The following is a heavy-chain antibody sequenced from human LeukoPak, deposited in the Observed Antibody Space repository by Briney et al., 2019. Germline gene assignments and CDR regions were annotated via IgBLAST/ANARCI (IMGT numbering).Heavy chain of an antibody. CDR1: GDSFSGGY. J-gene: IGHJ4*02. CDR3: ARGDPAGLFDS. Sequence: PSETLSLTCALSGDSFSGGYWNWIRQPPGKGLEWIGYIYYSGTTNSNPSLESRVTVSVDTSKKYCSLKLTSVTAAVTAVYFCARGDPAGLFDSWGQGHLVTVSS. D-gene: IGHD3-10*01. V-gene: IGHV4-59*01. CDR2: IYYSGTT.